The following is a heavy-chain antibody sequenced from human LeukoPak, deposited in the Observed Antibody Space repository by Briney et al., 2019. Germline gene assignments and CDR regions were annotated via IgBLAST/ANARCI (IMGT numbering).Heavy chain of an antibody. CDR2: KSYDGSNK. CDR1: GFTFNNYA. D-gene: IGHD6-6*01. J-gene: IGHJ4*02. V-gene: IGHV3-30-3*01. Sequence: GGSLRLSCSASGFTFNNYAMHWVRQAPGKGLEWVAVKSYDGSNKYYADSVKGRFTISRDNSKNTLYLQMNSLRAEDTAVYYCARDGGEQLVGPFDYWGQGTLVTVSS. CDR3: ARDGGEQLVGPFDY.